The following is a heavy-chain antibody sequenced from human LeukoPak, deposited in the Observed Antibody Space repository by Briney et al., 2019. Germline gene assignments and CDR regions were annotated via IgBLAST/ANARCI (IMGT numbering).Heavy chain of an antibody. CDR3: ARDNRRVVRGVSHYYGMDV. J-gene: IGHJ6*02. V-gene: IGHV3-30-3*01. CDR2: ISYDGSNK. D-gene: IGHD3-10*01. Sequence: PGRSLRLSCAASGFTFSSYAMHWVRQAPGKGLEWVAVISYDGSNKYYADSVEGRFTISRDNSKNTLYLQMNSLRAEDTAVYYCARDNRRVVRGVSHYYGMDVWGQGTTVTVSS. CDR1: GFTFSSYA.